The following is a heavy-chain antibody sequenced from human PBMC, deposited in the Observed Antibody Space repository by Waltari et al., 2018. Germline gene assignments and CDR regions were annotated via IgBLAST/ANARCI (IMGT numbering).Heavy chain of an antibody. D-gene: IGHD1-26*01. V-gene: IGHV3-21*01. CDR1: GFTFSSYS. CDR3: AREEGATRWAAFDI. Sequence: EVQLVESGGGLVKPGGSLRLSCAASGFTFSSYSMNWVRQAPGKGLEWVSSISSSSSYIYYADSVKGRFTISRDNAKNSLYLQMNSLRAEDTAVYYCAREEGATRWAAFDIWGQGTMVTVSS. CDR2: ISSSSSYI. J-gene: IGHJ3*02.